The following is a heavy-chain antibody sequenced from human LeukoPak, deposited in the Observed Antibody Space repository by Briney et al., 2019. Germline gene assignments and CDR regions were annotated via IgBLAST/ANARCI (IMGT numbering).Heavy chain of an antibody. J-gene: IGHJ4*02. CDR3: AKLGVSGYFDY. V-gene: IGHV1-18*04. Sequence: GASVKVSCKASGYTFTSYGISWVRQAPGQGLEWMGWISAKNGNTNYAQKFQGRVTMTTDTSKSTDYMELRGLRSDDSAVYYCAKLGVSGYFDYWGKGSLVTVSS. CDR2: ISAKNGNT. CDR1: GYTFTSYG. D-gene: IGHD1-26*01.